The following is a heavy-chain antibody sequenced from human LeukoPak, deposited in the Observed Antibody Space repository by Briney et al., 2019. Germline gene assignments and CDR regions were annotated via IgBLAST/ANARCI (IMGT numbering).Heavy chain of an antibody. CDR1: GFTVSSNY. D-gene: IGHD3-16*01. J-gene: IGHJ4*02. Sequence: PGGSLRLSCAASGFTVSSNYMSWVRQAPGKGLEWISYISSSSGTIYYADSVKGRFTISRDNAKNSLYLQMNSLRDEDTAVYYCAPFSDYWGQGTLVTVSS. CDR3: APFSDY. CDR2: ISSSSGTI. V-gene: IGHV3-48*02.